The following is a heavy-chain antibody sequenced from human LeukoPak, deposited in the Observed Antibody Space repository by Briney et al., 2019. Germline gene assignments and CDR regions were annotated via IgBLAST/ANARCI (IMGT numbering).Heavy chain of an antibody. CDR3: ARVGNYGLTHDTLDI. Sequence: NPGGSLRLSCVVSGITFSSHSMSWVRQAPGKGLEWVSYISASKSDLYYADSVEGRFTISRDNAKRSLYLQMSSLRAEDTAVYYCARVGNYGLTHDTLDIWGQGTMVTVSS. V-gene: IGHV3-21*05. D-gene: IGHD3-10*01. CDR1: GITFSSHS. J-gene: IGHJ3*02. CDR2: ISASKSDL.